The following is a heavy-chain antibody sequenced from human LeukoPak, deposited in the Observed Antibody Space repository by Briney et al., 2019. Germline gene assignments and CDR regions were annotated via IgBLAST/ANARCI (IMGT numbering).Heavy chain of an antibody. CDR3: AKLAGSSGWLFDY. D-gene: IGHD6-19*01. V-gene: IGHV3-23*01. CDR1: GFTFSTYA. CDR2: ISGSGGST. Sequence: GGSLRLSCAASGFTFSTYAMNWVRQAPGKGLEWVSGISGSGGSTYCADSVKGRFTISRDNSKNTLYLQMNSLRAEDTAVYYCAKLAGSSGWLFDYWGQGTLVTVSS. J-gene: IGHJ4*02.